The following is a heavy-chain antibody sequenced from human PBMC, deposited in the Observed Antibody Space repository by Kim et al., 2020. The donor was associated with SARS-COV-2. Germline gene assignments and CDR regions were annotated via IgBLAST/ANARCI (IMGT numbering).Heavy chain of an antibody. CDR2: SST. J-gene: IGHJ5*02. CDR3: AAAGTFDP. Sequence: SSTSYADSVKGRFTISRDNAKNTPYLQMNSLGAEDTAVYYWAAAGTFDPWGQGTLVTVSS. D-gene: IGHD6-13*01. V-gene: IGHV3-74*01.